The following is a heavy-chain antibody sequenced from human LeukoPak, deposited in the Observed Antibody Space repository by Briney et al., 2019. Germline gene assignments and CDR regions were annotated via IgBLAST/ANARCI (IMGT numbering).Heavy chain of an antibody. J-gene: IGHJ4*02. D-gene: IGHD2-2*01. Sequence: ASVKVACKASGYTFTSYGISWVRQAPGQGLEWMGWISAYNGNTNYAQKLQGRVTMTTDTSTSTAYMELRSQRSDDTAVYYCARVLPNIVVVPAAIGVDYWGQGTLVTVSS. CDR2: ISAYNGNT. CDR3: ARVLPNIVVVPAAIGVDY. V-gene: IGHV1-18*01. CDR1: GYTFTSYG.